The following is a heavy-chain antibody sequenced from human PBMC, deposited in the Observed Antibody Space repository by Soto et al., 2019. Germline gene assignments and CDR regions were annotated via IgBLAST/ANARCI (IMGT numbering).Heavy chain of an antibody. CDR1: GDRFASYG. Sequence: ASVKVSCKASGDRFASYGMSWVRHAPEQGLEWMGWISAYNGNTNYAQKLQGRVTMTTDTSTSTAYMELSSLRSDDTAVYYCARDLVVTYTTWYYYGMDVWGQGTTVTVSS. V-gene: IGHV1-18*01. D-gene: IGHD2-15*01. CDR2: ISAYNGNT. CDR3: ARDLVVTYTTWYYYGMDV. J-gene: IGHJ6*02.